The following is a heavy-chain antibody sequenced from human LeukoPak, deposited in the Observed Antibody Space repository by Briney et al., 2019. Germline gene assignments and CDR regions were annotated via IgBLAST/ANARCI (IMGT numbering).Heavy chain of an antibody. J-gene: IGHJ6*02. CDR2: INHSGST. D-gene: IGHD3-16*01. CDR1: GGSFSGYY. V-gene: IGHV4-34*01. Sequence: PSETLSLICAVYGGSFSGYYWSWIRQPPGKGLEWIGEINHSGSTNYNPSLKSRVTISVDTSKNQFSLKLSSVTAADTAVYYCARGRRYAFHRYYYYGMDVWGQGTTVTVSS. CDR3: ARGRRYAFHRYYYYGMDV.